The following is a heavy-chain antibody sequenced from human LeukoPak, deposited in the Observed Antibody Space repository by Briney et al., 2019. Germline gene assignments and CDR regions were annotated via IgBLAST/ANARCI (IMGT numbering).Heavy chain of an antibody. CDR3: ARDPGGTGPYYFDC. D-gene: IGHD1-1*01. V-gene: IGHV1-18*01. CDR2: IHTYNGHT. Sequence: ASVKVSCKASGYTFTNYGVSWVRQAPGQGLEWMGWIHTYNGHTNYAQKLQGRVTMTTDTSTSTAYMELSSLRSDDTAVYYCARDPGGTGPYYFDCWGQGTLVTVSS. CDR1: GYTFTNYG. J-gene: IGHJ4*02.